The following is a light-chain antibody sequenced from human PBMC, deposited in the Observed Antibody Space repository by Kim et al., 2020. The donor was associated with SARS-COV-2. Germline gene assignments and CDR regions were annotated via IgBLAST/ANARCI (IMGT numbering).Light chain of an antibody. CDR2: SNN. V-gene: IGLV1-44*01. Sequence: ELTQPPSASGTPGQRVTISCSGSSSNIGRNTVNWYHQLPGTAPKLLIYSNNQRPSGVPDRFSGSKSGTSASLAISGLQSEDEADYYCAAWNDSLNGYVFGTGTKVTVL. CDR1: SSNIGRNT. CDR3: AAWNDSLNGYV. J-gene: IGLJ1*01.